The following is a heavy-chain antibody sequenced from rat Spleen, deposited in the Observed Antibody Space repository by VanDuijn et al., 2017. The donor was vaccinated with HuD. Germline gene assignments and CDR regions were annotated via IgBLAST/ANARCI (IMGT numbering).Heavy chain of an antibody. CDR1: GFTFSDYY. V-gene: IGHV5-29*01. CDR2: ISQDGSNT. CDR3: ARHSNWGFDY. J-gene: IGHJ2*01. Sequence: EVQLVESDGGLVQPGRSLKLSCAASGFTFSDYYMAWVRQAPTKGLEWVATISQDGSNTYYRDSVKGRFPISRDNAKSTLYLQMDSLRSEDTATYYCARHSNWGFDYWGQGVMVTVSS. D-gene: IGHD5-1*01.